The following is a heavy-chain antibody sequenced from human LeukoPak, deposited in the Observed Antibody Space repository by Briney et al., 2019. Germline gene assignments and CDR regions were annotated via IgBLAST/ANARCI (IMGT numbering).Heavy chain of an antibody. Sequence: SETLSLTCAVYGGSFSGYYWSWIRQPPGKGLEWIGEINHSGSTNYNPSLKSRVTISVDTSKNQFSLKLSSVTAADTAVYYCARGRCRYSSSCSGGYWGQGTLVTVSS. D-gene: IGHD6-13*01. CDR1: GGSFSGYY. V-gene: IGHV4-34*01. CDR3: ARGRCRYSSSCSGGY. CDR2: INHSGST. J-gene: IGHJ4*02.